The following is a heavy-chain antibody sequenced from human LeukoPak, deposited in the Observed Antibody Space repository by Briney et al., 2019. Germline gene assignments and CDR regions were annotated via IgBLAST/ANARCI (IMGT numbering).Heavy chain of an antibody. CDR1: GGSISSSSYW. Sequence: PSETLSLTCTVSGGSISSSSYWWGWIRQPPGKGLGWIGSIYYSGQTYYNPSLKSRVTISVDTPKNRFSLKLTSVNAADTAVYHCARQVGDGRWYFDYWGQGTLVTVSS. D-gene: IGHD4-23*01. CDR3: ARQVGDGRWYFDY. CDR2: IYYSGQT. V-gene: IGHV4-39*01. J-gene: IGHJ4*02.